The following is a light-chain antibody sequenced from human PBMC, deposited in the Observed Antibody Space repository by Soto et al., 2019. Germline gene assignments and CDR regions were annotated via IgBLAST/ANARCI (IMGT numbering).Light chain of an antibody. CDR2: SHD. V-gene: IGLV1-44*01. CDR3: IAWDDSLKGQV. Sequence: QSVLTQPPSASGTPGQRVTISCSGSSSNIGRNAVNWYQQVPGTAPKLLIYSHDQRPSGVPDRFSGSKSGTSASLAISGLQSEDEANYYCIAWDDSLKGQVFGGGTKLNVL. CDR1: SSNIGRNA. J-gene: IGLJ3*02.